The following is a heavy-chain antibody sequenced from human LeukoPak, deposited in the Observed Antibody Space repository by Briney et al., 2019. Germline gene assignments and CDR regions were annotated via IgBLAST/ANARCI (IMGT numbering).Heavy chain of an antibody. D-gene: IGHD6-6*01. CDR2: IDQGGSVR. CDR1: GFSFSSYW. V-gene: IGHV3-7*01. CDR3: ARDPESSSFDL. J-gene: IGHJ6*02. Sequence: PGGSLRLSCAASGFSFSSYWMSWVRQTPEKGLEFVANIDQGGSVRNYMDSLKGRCTISRDNAKKSLYLEINSLRADDTAVYYCARDPESSSFDLWGQGTTVTVSS.